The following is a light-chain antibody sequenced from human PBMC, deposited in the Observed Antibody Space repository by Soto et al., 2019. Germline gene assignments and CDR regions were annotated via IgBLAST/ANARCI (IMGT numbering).Light chain of an antibody. CDR2: RND. CDR3: ASWDDSLSVWV. J-gene: IGLJ3*02. V-gene: IGLV1-47*01. CDR1: ASNIGSNF. Sequence: QSVVSQPPSASATPGQRVTISCSGSASNIGSNFVYWYQQLAGTAPKLLVFRNDQRPSGVPDRISGSKSGTSASLAISGLRSEDEADYYCASWDDSLSVWVFGGGTKVTVL.